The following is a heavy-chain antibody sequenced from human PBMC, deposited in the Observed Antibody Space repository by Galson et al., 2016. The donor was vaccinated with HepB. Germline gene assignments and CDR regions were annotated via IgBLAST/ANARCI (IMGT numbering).Heavy chain of an antibody. J-gene: IGHJ4*02. CDR2: IWYDGSNK. V-gene: IGHV3-33*01. Sequence: SLRLSCAASGFTFSSYGMHWVRQPPGKGLEWVAVIWYDGSNKYYGDSVKGRFTISRDHTKNTVYLQMNSLRAEDTAVYYCARVRDYDTSGYYGMDYWGQGTLVTVSS. CDR3: ARVRDYDTSGYYGMDY. D-gene: IGHD3-22*01. CDR1: GFTFSSYG.